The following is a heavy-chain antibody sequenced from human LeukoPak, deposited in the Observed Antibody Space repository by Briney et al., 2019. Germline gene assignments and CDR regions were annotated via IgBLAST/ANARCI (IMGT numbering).Heavy chain of an antibody. CDR3: AREDGYRSFDY. Sequence: KTSETLSLTCTVSGGSISSGGYYWSWIRQPPGKGLEWIGYIYHSGSTYYNPSLKSRVTISVDRSKNQFSLKLSSVTAADTAVYYCAREDGYRSFDYWGQGTLVTVSS. J-gene: IGHJ4*02. CDR2: IYHSGST. V-gene: IGHV4-30-2*01. D-gene: IGHD5-24*01. CDR1: GGSISSGGYY.